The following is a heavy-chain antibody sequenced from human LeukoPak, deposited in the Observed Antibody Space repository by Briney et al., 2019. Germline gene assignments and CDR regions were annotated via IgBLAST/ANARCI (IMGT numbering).Heavy chain of an antibody. D-gene: IGHD2-15*01. V-gene: IGHV1-18*01. J-gene: IGHJ4*02. CDR3: ARDSVGYCSGGSCYSWDY. CDR2: ISAYNGNT. Sequence: ASVKVSCKASGYTFTSYGISWVRQAPGQGLEWMGWISAYNGNTNYAQKLQGRVTMTTDTSTSTAYMELRSLRSDDTAVYYCARDSVGYCSGGSCYSWDYWGRGTLVTVSS. CDR1: GYTFTSYG.